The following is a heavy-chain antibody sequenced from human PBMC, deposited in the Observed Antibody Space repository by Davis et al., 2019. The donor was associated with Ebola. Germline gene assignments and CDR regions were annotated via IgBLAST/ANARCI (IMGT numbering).Heavy chain of an antibody. Sequence: GGSLRLSCAASGFTFSSYDMHWVRQATGNGLEWVSAIGTAGDTYYPGSVKGRFTISRENAKNSLYLQMNSLRAGDTAVYYCARDRRYNWNAPNDAFDIWGQGTMVTVSS. J-gene: IGHJ3*02. CDR3: ARDRRYNWNAPNDAFDI. V-gene: IGHV3-13*01. CDR1: GFTFSSYD. D-gene: IGHD1-1*01. CDR2: IGTAGDT.